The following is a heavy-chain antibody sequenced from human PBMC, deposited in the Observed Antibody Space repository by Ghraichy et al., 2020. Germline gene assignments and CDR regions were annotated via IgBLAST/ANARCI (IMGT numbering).Heavy chain of an antibody. CDR2: IHYSGYT. Sequence: SETLSLTCTVSGASISDSYWSWIRQPPGQGLELIGYIHYSGYTSYSPSLKSRVIISVDTSKNHFSLKLSSVTAADTAVYYCARALVAAARRVRFDPWGRGTLVTVSS. CDR1: GASISDSY. D-gene: IGHD6-13*01. J-gene: IGHJ5*02. CDR3: ARALVAAARRVRFDP. V-gene: IGHV4-59*01.